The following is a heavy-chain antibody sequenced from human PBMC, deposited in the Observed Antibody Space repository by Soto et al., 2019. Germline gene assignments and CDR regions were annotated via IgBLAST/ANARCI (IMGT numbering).Heavy chain of an antibody. Sequence: QVQLVQSGAEVKKPGSSVKVSCKASGGTFSGYAISWVRQAPGQGHEWMGGIIPIFGTTSYSQKFQGRLTIAADESTSTAYMQLSSLRSEDTAVYYCARDAKGVTTPFDYWGQGTLVTVSS. D-gene: IGHD2-21*02. CDR2: IIPIFGTT. V-gene: IGHV1-69*01. CDR1: GGTFSGYA. CDR3: ARDAKGVTTPFDY. J-gene: IGHJ4*02.